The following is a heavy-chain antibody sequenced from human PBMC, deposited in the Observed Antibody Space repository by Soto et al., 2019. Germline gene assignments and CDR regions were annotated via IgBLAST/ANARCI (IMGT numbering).Heavy chain of an antibody. V-gene: IGHV1-8*01. D-gene: IGHD2-15*01. J-gene: IGHJ4*02. CDR3: AREGGGVYCSGGSCYGRYFDF. CDR1: GYTFTSYD. Sequence: ASVKVSCKASGYTFTSYDINWVRQATGQGLEWMGRMNPNSGNTGYAQKFQGRVTMTRNTSISTAYMELSSLRSEDTAVYYCAREGGGVYCSGGSCYGRYFDFWGQGTRVTVSS. CDR2: MNPNSGNT.